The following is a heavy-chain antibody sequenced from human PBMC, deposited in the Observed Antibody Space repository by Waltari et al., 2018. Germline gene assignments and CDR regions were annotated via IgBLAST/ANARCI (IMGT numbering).Heavy chain of an antibody. CDR3: ATSSSAGDWYFDL. CDR2: INHSGST. CDR1: VGSFSGYY. J-gene: IGHJ2*01. V-gene: IGHV4-34*01. D-gene: IGHD6-6*01. Sequence: QVQLQQWGAGLLKPSETLSLTCAVYVGSFSGYYWTWIRQPPGKGLEWIGEINHSGSTNYNPSLKSRVTISVDTSKNQFSLKLSSVTAADTAVYYCATSSSAGDWYFDLWGRGTLVTVSS.